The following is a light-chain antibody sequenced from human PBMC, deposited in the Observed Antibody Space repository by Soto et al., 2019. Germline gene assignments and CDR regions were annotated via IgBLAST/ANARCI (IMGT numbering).Light chain of an antibody. V-gene: IGLV4-69*02. CDR2: LDSDGSH. J-gene: IGLJ3*02. CDR1: SGHSSYA. Sequence: QPVLTQSPSASASLGASVKVTCTLSSGHSSYAIAWHQQQPEKGPRYLMKLDSDGSHSKGDGIPDRFSGSSSGAERYLTISSLQSEDEADYYCQTWATGILVFGGGTKLTVL. CDR3: QTWATGILV.